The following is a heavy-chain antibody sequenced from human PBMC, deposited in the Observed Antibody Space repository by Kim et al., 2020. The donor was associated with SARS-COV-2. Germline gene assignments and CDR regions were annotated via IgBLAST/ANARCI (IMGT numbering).Heavy chain of an antibody. D-gene: IGHD1-26*01. CDR3: TTGPFQWELPDNWFDP. J-gene: IGHJ5*02. Sequence: PVKGRFTISRDDSKNTLYLQMNSLKTEDTAVYYCTTGPFQWELPDNWFDPWGQGTLVTVSS. V-gene: IGHV3-15*01.